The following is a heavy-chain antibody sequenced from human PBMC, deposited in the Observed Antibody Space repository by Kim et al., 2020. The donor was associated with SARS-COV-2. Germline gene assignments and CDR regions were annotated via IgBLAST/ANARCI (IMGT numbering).Heavy chain of an antibody. D-gene: IGHD3-10*01. J-gene: IGHJ4*02. V-gene: IGHV3-66*01. CDR3: ARDRRVRGVPD. CDR2: T. Sequence: TYYADSVKGRFTISRDNSKNTLYLQMNSLRAEDTAVYYCARDRRVRGVPDWGQGTLVTVSS.